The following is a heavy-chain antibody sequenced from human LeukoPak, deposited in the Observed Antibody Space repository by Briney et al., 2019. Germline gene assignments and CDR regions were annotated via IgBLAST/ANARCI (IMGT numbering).Heavy chain of an antibody. V-gene: IGHV3-53*01. Sequence: GGSQRLSCAASGFTVSSNYMSWVRQAPGKGLEWVSVIYSGGSTYYADSVKGRFTISRDNSKNTLYLQMNSLRAEDTAVYYCARAIAVAGYYFDYWGQGTLVTVSS. CDR1: GFTVSSNY. D-gene: IGHD6-19*01. J-gene: IGHJ4*02. CDR3: ARAIAVAGYYFDY. CDR2: IYSGGST.